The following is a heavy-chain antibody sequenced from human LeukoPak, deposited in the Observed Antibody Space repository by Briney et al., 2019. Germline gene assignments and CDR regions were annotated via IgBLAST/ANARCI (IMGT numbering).Heavy chain of an antibody. Sequence: GASVKVSCKASGYTFTSYGSSWVRQAPGQGLEWMGWISAYNGNTNYAQKLQGRVTMTTDTSTSTAYMELRSLRSDDTAVYYCARGQSIAAAGTVDYWGQGTLVTVSS. CDR3: ARGQSIAAAGTVDY. CDR2: ISAYNGNT. D-gene: IGHD6-13*01. CDR1: GYTFTSYG. V-gene: IGHV1-18*01. J-gene: IGHJ4*02.